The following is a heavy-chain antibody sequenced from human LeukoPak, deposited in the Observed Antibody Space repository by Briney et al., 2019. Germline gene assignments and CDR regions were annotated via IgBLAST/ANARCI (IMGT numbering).Heavy chain of an antibody. CDR2: INHSGST. D-gene: IGHD2-21*01. Sequence: PSETLSLTCAVYRGSFSGYYWSWIPQPPGHGLEWIGEINHSGSTNYNPSRKSRVTISVDTSKNQFSLKLSSVTAADTAVYYCARALGVIAPTSWGQGTLVTVSS. J-gene: IGHJ5*02. V-gene: IGHV4-34*01. CDR3: ARALGVIAPTS. CDR1: RGSFSGYY.